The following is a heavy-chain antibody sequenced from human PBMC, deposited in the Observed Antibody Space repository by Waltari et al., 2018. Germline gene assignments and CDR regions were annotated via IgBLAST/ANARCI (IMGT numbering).Heavy chain of an antibody. J-gene: IGHJ4*02. CDR2: TSAHNDDT. D-gene: IGHD4-17*01. CDR3: ARDYYSDYVFDH. CDR1: GDIFTSYG. V-gene: IGHV1-18*01. Sequence: QVQLVQSGGEVKNPGAAVRDSCKASGDIFTSYGSSWVRQAPGQSLEWMGWTSAHNDDTNYVQRFQDRLTMTTDTSTNTAYMELRSLRSDDTAVYYCARDYYSDYVFDHWGQGTLVIVSS.